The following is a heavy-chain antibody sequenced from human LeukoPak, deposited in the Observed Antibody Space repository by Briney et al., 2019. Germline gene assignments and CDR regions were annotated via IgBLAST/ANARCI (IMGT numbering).Heavy chain of an antibody. CDR2: ISYDGSNK. J-gene: IGHJ4*02. Sequence: GGSLRLSCAASGFTFSSYGMHWVRQAPGKGLEWVAVISYDGSNKYYADSVKGRFTISRDNSKNTLYLQMNSLRAEDTALYYCAKDRVTRYSGYGLGDDWGQGTLVSVSS. D-gene: IGHD5-12*01. V-gene: IGHV3-30*18. CDR1: GFTFSSYG. CDR3: AKDRVTRYSGYGLGDD.